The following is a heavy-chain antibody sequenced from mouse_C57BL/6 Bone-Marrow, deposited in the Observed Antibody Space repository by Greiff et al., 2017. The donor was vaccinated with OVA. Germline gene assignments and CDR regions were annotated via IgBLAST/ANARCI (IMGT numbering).Heavy chain of an antibody. CDR2: IYPGDGDT. CDR3: ARSDGYYLYYAMDY. D-gene: IGHD2-3*01. V-gene: IGHV1-80*01. Sequence: LVESGAELVKPGASVKISCKASGYAFSSYWMNWVKQRPGKGLEWIGQIYPGDGDTNYNGKFKGKATLTADKSSSTAYMQLSSLTSEDSAVYFCARSDGYYLYYAMDYWGQGTSVTVSS. J-gene: IGHJ4*01. CDR1: GYAFSSYW.